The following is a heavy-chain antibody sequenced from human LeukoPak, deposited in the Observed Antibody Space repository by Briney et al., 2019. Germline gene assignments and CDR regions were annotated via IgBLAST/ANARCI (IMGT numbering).Heavy chain of an antibody. Sequence: ASVKVSCKASGYTFTCYYMHWVRQAPGQGLEWMGWINPNSGGTNYAQKFQGRVTMTRDTSISTAYMELNRLRSDDTAVYYCARDLEVTGKDDYWGQGTLVTVSS. CDR2: INPNSGGT. CDR3: ARDLEVTGKDDY. CDR1: GYTFTCYY. J-gene: IGHJ4*02. V-gene: IGHV1-2*02.